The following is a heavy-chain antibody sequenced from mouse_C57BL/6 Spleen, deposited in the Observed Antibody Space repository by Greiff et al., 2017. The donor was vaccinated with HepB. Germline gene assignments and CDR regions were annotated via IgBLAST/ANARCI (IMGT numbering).Heavy chain of an antibody. J-gene: IGHJ2*01. V-gene: IGHV1-76*01. CDR1: GYTFTDYY. CDR2: IYPGSGNT. CDR3: EDFDD. Sequence: QVQLQQSGAELVRPGASVKLSCKASGYTFTDYYINWVKQRPGQGLEWIARIYPGSGNTYYNEKFKGKATLTADKSSSTAYMQLSSLTSEDSAVYFCEDFDDWGQGTTLTVSS.